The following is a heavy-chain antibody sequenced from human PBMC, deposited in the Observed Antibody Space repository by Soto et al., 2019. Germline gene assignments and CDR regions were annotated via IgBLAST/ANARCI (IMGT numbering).Heavy chain of an antibody. J-gene: IGHJ6*02. V-gene: IGHV4-59*02. CDR1: GGSVSSYY. CDR2: IYYSGST. CDR3: ARDQGYYYGSGSYCTYGMDV. D-gene: IGHD3-10*01. Sequence: SETLSLSCTVSGGSVSSYYWSWNRQPPGKGLEWIGYIYYSGSTNYNPSLKSRVTISVDTSKNQFSLKLSSVTAADTAVYYCARDQGYYYGSGSYCTYGMDVWGQGTTVTVSS.